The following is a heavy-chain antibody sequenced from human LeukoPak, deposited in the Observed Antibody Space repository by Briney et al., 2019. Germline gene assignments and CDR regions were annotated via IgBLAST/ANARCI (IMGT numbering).Heavy chain of an antibody. CDR2: IYHSGST. CDR3: ARDTMVRGVISFYYYMDV. Sequence: SETLSLTCTVSGGSISSYYWSWIRQPPGKGLEWIGYIYHSGSTNYNPSLKSRVTISVDTSKNQFSLKLSSVTAADTAVYYCARDTMVRGVISFYYYMDVWGKGTTVTISS. CDR1: GGSISSYY. D-gene: IGHD3-10*01. V-gene: IGHV4-59*12. J-gene: IGHJ6*03.